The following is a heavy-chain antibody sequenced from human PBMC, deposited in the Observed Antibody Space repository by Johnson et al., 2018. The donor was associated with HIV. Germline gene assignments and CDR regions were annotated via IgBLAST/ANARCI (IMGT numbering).Heavy chain of an antibody. V-gene: IGHV3-20*04. CDR2: INWNGGSI. J-gene: IGHJ3*02. Sequence: VQLVESGGSVVRPGGSLRLSCAASGFTSDDYGMSWVRQVPGKGLECVSGINWNGGSIGYADSVKGRFTMSRDSAKNSLYLQMNSLRAEDTAVYYCASTLTGDFGAFDIWGQGTMVTVSS. CDR3: ASTLTGDFGAFDI. CDR1: GFTSDDYG. D-gene: IGHD7-27*01.